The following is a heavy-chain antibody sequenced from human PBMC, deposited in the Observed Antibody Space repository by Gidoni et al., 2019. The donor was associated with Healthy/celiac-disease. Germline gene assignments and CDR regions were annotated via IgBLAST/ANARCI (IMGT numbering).Heavy chain of an antibody. Sequence: QVPLVQSGAAVKKPGSSVKVSCKASGGPFSSYAISWVRQAPGQGLEWMGGIIPIFGTANYAQKFQGRVTITADKSTSTADMELSSLRSEDTAVYYWACAYFDWLSPFDYWGQGTLVTVSS. V-gene: IGHV1-69*06. D-gene: IGHD3-9*01. J-gene: IGHJ4*02. CDR2: IIPIFGTA. CDR3: ACAYFDWLSPFDY. CDR1: GGPFSSYA.